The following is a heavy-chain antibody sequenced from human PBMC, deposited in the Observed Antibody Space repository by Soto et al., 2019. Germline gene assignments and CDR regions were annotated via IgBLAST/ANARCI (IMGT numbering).Heavy chain of an antibody. V-gene: IGHV3-23*01. CDR2: ISSGGGTT. CDR3: AKSGDTTGYAY. J-gene: IGHJ4*02. D-gene: IGHD2-15*01. Sequence: EVQLLESGGDLVQPGGSLRLSCAATGFTFSTYGLTWVRQAPGKGLEWVSGISSGGGTTQYADSVKGRFTVSRDNSKNTLYLQMNSLRAEDMAVYYCAKSGDTTGYAYWGQGTLVTVSS. CDR1: GFTFSTYG.